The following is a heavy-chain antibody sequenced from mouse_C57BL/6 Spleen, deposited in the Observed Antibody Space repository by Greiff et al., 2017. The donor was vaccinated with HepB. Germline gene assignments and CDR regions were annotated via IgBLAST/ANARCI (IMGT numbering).Heavy chain of an antibody. CDR3: ARAPLTYFDY. Sequence: EVQGVESGGGLVKPGGSLKLSCAASGFTFSSYAMSWVRQTPEKRLEWVATISDGGSYTYYPDNVKGRFTISRDNAKNNLYLQMSHLKSEDTAMYYCARAPLTYFDYWGQGTTLTVSS. J-gene: IGHJ2*01. V-gene: IGHV5-4*01. CDR2: ISDGGSYT. CDR1: GFTFSSYA.